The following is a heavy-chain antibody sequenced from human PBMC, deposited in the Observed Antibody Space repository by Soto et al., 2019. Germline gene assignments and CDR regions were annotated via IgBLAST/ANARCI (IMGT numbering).Heavy chain of an antibody. CDR2: MNPNSGNT. J-gene: IGHJ6*02. V-gene: IGHV1-8*01. D-gene: IGHD1-26*01. CDR3: ASSGTRRDYYYYYGMDV. CDR1: GYTFTSYD. Sequence: ASVKVSCKASGYTFTSYDINWVRQATGQGLEWMGWMNPNSGNTGYAQKFQGRVTMTRNTYISTAYMELSSLSSEDTAVYYCASSGTRRDYYYYYGMDVWGQGNTVTVSS.